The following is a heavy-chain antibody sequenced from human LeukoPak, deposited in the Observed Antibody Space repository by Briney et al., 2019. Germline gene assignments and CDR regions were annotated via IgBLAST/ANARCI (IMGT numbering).Heavy chain of an antibody. J-gene: IGHJ4*02. V-gene: IGHV1-8*01. CDR1: GYTFTSYD. CDR3: ARRYSSGWYYDY. CDR2: MNPNSGNT. Sequence: ASVKVSCKASGYTFTSYDINWVRQATGQGLEWMGWMNPNSGNTGHAQKFQGRVTMTRNTSISTAYMELSSLRSEDTAVYYCARRYSSGWYYDYWGQGILVTVSS. D-gene: IGHD6-19*01.